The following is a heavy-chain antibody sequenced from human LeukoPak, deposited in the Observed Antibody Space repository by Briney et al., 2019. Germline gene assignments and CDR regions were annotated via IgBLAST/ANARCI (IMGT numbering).Heavy chain of an antibody. V-gene: IGHV3-11*04. CDR2: VSSGSSTV. Sequence: GGSLRLSCAASGFTFSDYYMSWIRQAPGKALEWVSYVSSGSSTVYYADSVKGRFTVSRDNGKRSLYLHMNSLRAEDTAMYYCARDRYYYDSSGDAFDIWGQGTMVTVSS. CDR1: GFTFSDYY. CDR3: ARDRYYYDSSGDAFDI. D-gene: IGHD3-22*01. J-gene: IGHJ3*02.